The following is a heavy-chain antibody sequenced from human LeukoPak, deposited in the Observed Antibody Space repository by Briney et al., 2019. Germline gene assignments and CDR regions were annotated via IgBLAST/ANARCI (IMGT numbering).Heavy chain of an antibody. CDR2: INHSGST. Sequence: SETLSLTCTVSGGSISSGRNYWTWIRQPAGKGLEWIGEINHSGSTNYNPSLKSRVTISVDTSKNQFSLKLSSVTAAGTAVYYCARAALGVRGVLGYWGQGTLVTVSS. J-gene: IGHJ4*02. CDR1: GGSISSGRNY. D-gene: IGHD3-10*01. CDR3: ARAALGVRGVLGY. V-gene: IGHV4-61*10.